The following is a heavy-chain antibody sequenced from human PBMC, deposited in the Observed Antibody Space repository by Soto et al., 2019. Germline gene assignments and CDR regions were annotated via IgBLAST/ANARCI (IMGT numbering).Heavy chain of an antibody. Sequence: CGPTLVNPTRTLTLTCTFSGCSLSTSGVGVGWMSKSPGTAMEWLALIYWNDDKRYSPSLKSRLTITKDTSKNQVVLTMTNMDPVDTATYYCAHSDLMYYYDSSGPYYFDYWGQGTMVTVSS. CDR1: GCSLSTSGVG. J-gene: IGHJ4*02. D-gene: IGHD3-22*01. V-gene: IGHV2-5*01. CDR2: IYWNDDK. CDR3: AHSDLMYYYDSSGPYYFDY.